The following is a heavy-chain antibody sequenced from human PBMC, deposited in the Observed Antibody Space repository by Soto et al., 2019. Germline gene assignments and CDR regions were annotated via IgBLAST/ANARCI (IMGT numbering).Heavy chain of an antibody. CDR1: GGSISSSGYY. CDR2: IYHSGST. D-gene: IGHD6-13*01. V-gene: IGHV4-39*01. Sequence: PSETLSLTCTVSGGSISSSGYYWGWIRQPPGKGLEWIASIYHSGSTYYNPSLKSRLTISVDTSKNQFSLTLSSVTAADTAMYYCARHAAAAALHLFDYWGQGTHVTVSS. J-gene: IGHJ4*02. CDR3: ARHAAAAALHLFDY.